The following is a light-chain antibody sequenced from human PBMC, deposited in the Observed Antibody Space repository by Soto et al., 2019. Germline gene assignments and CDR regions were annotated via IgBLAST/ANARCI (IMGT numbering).Light chain of an antibody. CDR2: EVV. CDR1: SSDVGGYNY. CDR3: SSHGGSGV. J-gene: IGLJ3*02. V-gene: IGLV2-8*01. Sequence: QSALTQPPSASGSPGQSVAISCTGTSSDVGGYNYVSWYQQHPGKAPKLIIYEVVKRPSGVPDRFSGSKSGNTASLTVSGLQPEDEADYYCSSHGGSGVFGGGTQLTV.